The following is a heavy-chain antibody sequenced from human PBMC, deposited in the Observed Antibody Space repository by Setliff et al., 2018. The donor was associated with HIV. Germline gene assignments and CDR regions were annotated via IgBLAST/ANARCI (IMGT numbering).Heavy chain of an antibody. J-gene: IGHJ6*03. V-gene: IGHV1-69*10. CDR1: GGTFSSYA. CDR3: ARGGRRSYYYYFHMDV. Sequence: ASVKVSCKASGGTFSSYAINWVRQAPGQGLEWMGGIIPILGVAHHAQEFQGRVTITVDKSTSTAYMGLRSLRSEDTAVYYCARGGRRSYYYYFHMDVWGKGTTVTVSS. CDR2: IIPILGVA. D-gene: IGHD3-16*01.